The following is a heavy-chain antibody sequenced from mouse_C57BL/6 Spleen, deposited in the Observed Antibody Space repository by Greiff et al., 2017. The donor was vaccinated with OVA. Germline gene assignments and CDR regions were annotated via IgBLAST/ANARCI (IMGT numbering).Heavy chain of an antibody. CDR3: AGEDSSGYGLYFDY. D-gene: IGHD3-2*02. J-gene: IGHJ2*01. CDR2: IDPSDSET. CDR1: GYTFTSYW. Sequence: VQLQQPGAELVRPGSSVKLSCKASGYTFTSYWMHWVKQRPIQGLEWIGNIDPSDSETHYNQKFKDKATLTVDKSSSTAYMQLSSLTSEDSAVYYCAGEDSSGYGLYFDYWGQGTTLTVSS. V-gene: IGHV1-52*01.